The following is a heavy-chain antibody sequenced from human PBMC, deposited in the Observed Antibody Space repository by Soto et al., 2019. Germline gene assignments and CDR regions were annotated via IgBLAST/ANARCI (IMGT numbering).Heavy chain of an antibody. CDR2: ISGSGGST. Sequence: EVQLLESGGGLVQPGGSLRLSCAASGFTFSSYAMSWVRQAPGKVLEWVSAISGSGGSTDYADSVKGRFTISRDNSKNTLYLQMNSLRAEDTALYYCAKDLVSIFGVAPDYWGQGTLVTVSS. J-gene: IGHJ4*02. D-gene: IGHD3-3*01. CDR1: GFTFSSYA. CDR3: AKDLVSIFGVAPDY. V-gene: IGHV3-23*01.